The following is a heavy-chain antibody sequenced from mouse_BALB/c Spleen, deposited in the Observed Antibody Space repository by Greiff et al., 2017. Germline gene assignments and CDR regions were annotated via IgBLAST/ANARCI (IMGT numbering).Heavy chain of an antibody. J-gene: IGHJ4*01. D-gene: IGHD2-4*01. V-gene: IGHV1-39*01. CDR2: IDPYYGGT. CDR1: GYSFTGYN. Sequence: VQLKQSGPELEKPGASVKISCKASGYSFTGYNMNWVKQSNGKSLEWIGNIDPYYGGTSYNQKFKGKATLTVDESSSTAYMQLKSLTSEDSAVYYCARGERSTMITTRAMDYWGQGTSVTVSS. CDR3: ARGERSTMITTRAMDY.